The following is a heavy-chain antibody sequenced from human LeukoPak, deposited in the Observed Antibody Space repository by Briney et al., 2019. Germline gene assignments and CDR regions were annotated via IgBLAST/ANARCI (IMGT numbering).Heavy chain of an antibody. Sequence: QPGGSLRLSCAASRFIFSIYSLTGARETRGKGPEGGSYISDSSSAIYYADSVEGRFTISRDNDKNSLYLQMNSLRVDDTAVYYCAKRGPIPTDDSGRGFDNWGQGTLVTVSS. J-gene: IGHJ4*02. CDR1: RFIFSIYS. D-gene: IGHD2-2*02. CDR2: ISDSSSAI. V-gene: IGHV3-48*04. CDR3: AKRGPIPTDDSGRGFDN.